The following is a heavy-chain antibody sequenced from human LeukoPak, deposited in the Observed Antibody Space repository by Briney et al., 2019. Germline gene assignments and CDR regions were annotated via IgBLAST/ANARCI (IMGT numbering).Heavy chain of an antibody. CDR2: MNPNSGNT. CDR1: GYTFTSYD. Sequence: ASVKVSCKASGYTFTSYDINWVRQATGQGLEWMGWMNPNSGNTGYAQKFQGRVTMTTDTSTSTAYMELRSLRSDDTAVYYCARDDDWNDSLDYWGQGTLVTVSS. V-gene: IGHV1-8*01. J-gene: IGHJ4*02. D-gene: IGHD1-1*01. CDR3: ARDDDWNDSLDY.